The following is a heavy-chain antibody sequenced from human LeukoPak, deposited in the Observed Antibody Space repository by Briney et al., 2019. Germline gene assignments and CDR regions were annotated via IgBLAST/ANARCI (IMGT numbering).Heavy chain of an antibody. J-gene: IGHJ4*02. Sequence: SETLSLTCAVYGGSFSDYYWSWIRQPPGKGLEWIGEINHSGSTKYNPSLKSRVTISVETSRNQFSLKLSSVTAADTAAYYCAFGSDFQSFDYWGQGTLVTVSS. CDR2: INHSGST. D-gene: IGHD5-12*01. V-gene: IGHV4-34*01. CDR1: GGSFSDYY. CDR3: AFGSDFQSFDY.